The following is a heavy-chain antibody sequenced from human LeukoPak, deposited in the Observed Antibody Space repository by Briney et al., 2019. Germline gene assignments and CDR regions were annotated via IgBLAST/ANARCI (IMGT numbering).Heavy chain of an antibody. Sequence: GGSLSLSCAASGFTFSSYSMNWVRQAPGKGLEWVSSISSSSSYIYYADSVKGRFTISRDKAKNSLYLQMNSLRAEDTAVYYCARDVERYSGTYAFDIWGQGTMVTVSS. V-gene: IGHV3-21*01. J-gene: IGHJ3*02. CDR1: GFTFSSYS. CDR3: ARDVERYSGTYAFDI. D-gene: IGHD1-26*01. CDR2: ISSSSSYI.